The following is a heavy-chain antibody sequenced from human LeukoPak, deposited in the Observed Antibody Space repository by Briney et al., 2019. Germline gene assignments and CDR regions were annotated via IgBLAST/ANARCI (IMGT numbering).Heavy chain of an antibody. D-gene: IGHD3-10*01. CDR3: ARDLGYYGSGSYYYNRARGYYYYYYMDV. CDR2: IYTSGST. V-gene: IGHV4-4*07. Sequence: SETLSLTCTVSGSSMSSDYYWSWIRQPAGKGLEWIGRIYTSGSTNYNPSLKSRVTMSVDTSKNQFSLELSSVTAADTAVYYCARDLGYYGSGSYYYNRARGYYYYYYMDVWGKGTTVTISS. J-gene: IGHJ6*03. CDR1: GSSMSSDYY.